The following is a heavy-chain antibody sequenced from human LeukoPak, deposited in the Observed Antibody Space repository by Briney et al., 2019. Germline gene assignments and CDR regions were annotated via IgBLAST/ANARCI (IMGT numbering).Heavy chain of an antibody. CDR3: ARGGYYNILTGYRSRFLGFDY. V-gene: IGHV3-21*01. CDR2: ITSSGTYI. CDR1: GFTFNNYN. Sequence: GGSLRLSCAASGFTFNNYNMNWVRQAPGKALEGGSSITSSGTYIFYADSVKGRFTISRDNAKNSLYLQMNSLGPEDTAVYYCARGGYYNILTGYRSRFLGFDYWGQGTLVTVSS. J-gene: IGHJ4*02. D-gene: IGHD3-9*01.